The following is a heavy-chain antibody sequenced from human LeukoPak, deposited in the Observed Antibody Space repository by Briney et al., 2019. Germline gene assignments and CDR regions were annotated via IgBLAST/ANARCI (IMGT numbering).Heavy chain of an antibody. D-gene: IGHD3-9*01. CDR3: ARGSLRYFDWLGGMDV. CDR1: GFTFRSYW. V-gene: IGHV3-74*01. J-gene: IGHJ6*02. CDR2: INSDGSST. Sequence: GGSLRLSCAASGFTFRSYWMHWVRQAPGKGLVWVSRINSDGSSTNYADSVKGRFTISRDNAKNTLYLQMNSLRAEDTAVYYCARGSLRYFDWLGGMDVWGQGTTVTVSS.